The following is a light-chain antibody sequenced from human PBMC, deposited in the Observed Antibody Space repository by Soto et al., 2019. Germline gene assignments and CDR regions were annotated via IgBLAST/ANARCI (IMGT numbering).Light chain of an antibody. Sequence: DIVLTQSPGTLSLSPGERATLSCRASQSVGKNLAWYQQKPGQSPRLLVYGASTRATGIPARFTGSGSGTEFTLSISNLQSQDVAIYYCQHYYNWPRTFGQGTKVDIK. CDR3: QHYYNWPRT. CDR2: GAS. V-gene: IGKV3-15*01. CDR1: QSVGKN. J-gene: IGKJ1*01.